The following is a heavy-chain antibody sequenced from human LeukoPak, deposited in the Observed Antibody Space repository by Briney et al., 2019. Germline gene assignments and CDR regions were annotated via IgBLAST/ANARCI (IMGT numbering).Heavy chain of an antibody. CDR2: ISGSGGST. CDR1: GFTFSSYA. Sequence: GGSLRLSCAASGFTFSSYAMSWVRQAPGKGLEWASAISGSGGSTYYADSVKGRFTISRDNSKNTLYLQMNSLRAEDTAVYYCAATIAVATHVDYWGQGTLVTVSS. D-gene: IGHD6-19*01. CDR3: AATIAVATHVDY. J-gene: IGHJ4*02. V-gene: IGHV3-23*01.